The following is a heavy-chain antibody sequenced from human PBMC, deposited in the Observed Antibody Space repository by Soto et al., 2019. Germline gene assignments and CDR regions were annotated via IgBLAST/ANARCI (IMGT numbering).Heavy chain of an antibody. CDR3: ATGNVDSMLEY. V-gene: IGHV4-4*02. CDR1: DGSISSYDW. CDR2: IYHSGGA. D-gene: IGHD3-3*01. J-gene: IGHJ4*02. Sequence: PSETLSLTCVVSDGSISSYDWWTWCLQPPWKGLEWIGKIYHSGGADYSPSLKSRVTISADSSKNHFSLRLTGVTAADTAVYYCATGNVDSMLEYWGQGTQVTVSS.